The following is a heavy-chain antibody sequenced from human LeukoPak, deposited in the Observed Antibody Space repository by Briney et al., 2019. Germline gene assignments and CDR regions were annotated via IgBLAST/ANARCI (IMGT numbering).Heavy chain of an antibody. D-gene: IGHD3-10*01. Sequence: QTGRSLRLSCAASGFTFSSYGMHWVRQAPGKGLEWVAVMSYDGSNKYYADSVKGRFTISRDNSKNTLYLQMNSLRAEDTAVYYCAKGVDFQVRGVIVYWGQGTLVTVSS. CDR2: MSYDGSNK. J-gene: IGHJ4*02. V-gene: IGHV3-30*18. CDR1: GFTFSSYG. CDR3: AKGVDFQVRGVIVY.